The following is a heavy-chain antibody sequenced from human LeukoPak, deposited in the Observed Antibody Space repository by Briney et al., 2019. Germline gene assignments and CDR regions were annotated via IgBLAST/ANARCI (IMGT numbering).Heavy chain of an antibody. CDR1: GFTFGTHW. CDR2: INSDGGTT. D-gene: IGHD3-10*01. CDR3: ATDYYVSGSYYRLFY. Sequence: PGGSLRLSCGASGFTFGTHWMHWVRHAPGKGLVWVSGINSDGGTTTYADSVKGRFTISRDNAKNTLYLQMNNLRAEDTAIYYCATDYYVSGSYYRLFYWGQGTLVTVSS. V-gene: IGHV3-74*01. J-gene: IGHJ4*02.